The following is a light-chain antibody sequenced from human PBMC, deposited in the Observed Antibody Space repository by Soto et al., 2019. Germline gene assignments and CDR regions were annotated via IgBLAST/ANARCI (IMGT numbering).Light chain of an antibody. J-gene: IGLJ2*01. CDR3: QSYDSTLSVV. Sequence: QSVLTQPPSVSGAPRQRVTISCTGSSSNIGAGYDVHWYQQLPGTAPKLLIYDNSNRPSGVPDRLSGSKSGTSASLAITGLQAEDEADYYCQSYDSTLSVVFGGGTKLTVL. CDR1: SSNIGAGYD. V-gene: IGLV1-40*01. CDR2: DNS.